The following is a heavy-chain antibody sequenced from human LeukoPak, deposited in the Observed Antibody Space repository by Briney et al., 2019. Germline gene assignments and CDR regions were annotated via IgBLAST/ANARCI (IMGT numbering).Heavy chain of an antibody. CDR3: ARAGTYDTIAYYYDY. CDR1: GGSISSGRFS. CDR2: IYYGGST. D-gene: IGHD3-22*01. V-gene: IGHV4-61*01. J-gene: IGHJ4*02. Sequence: PSQTLSLTCTVSGGSISSGRFSWSWIRQPPGKGLKWIGYIYYGGSTSYHPSLKSRVTLSVDTSKNQFSLKLRSVTAADTAVYFCARAGTYDTIAYYYDYWGQGTLVTVSA.